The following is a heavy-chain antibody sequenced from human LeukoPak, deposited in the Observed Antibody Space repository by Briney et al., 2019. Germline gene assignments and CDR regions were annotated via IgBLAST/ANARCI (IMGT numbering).Heavy chain of an antibody. CDR2: ISPDGSGK. V-gene: IGHV3-7*01. CDR1: GFTFSSYE. Sequence: GGSLRLSCAASGFTFSSYEMNWVRQAPGKGLEWVANISPDGSGKYYVGSVEGRCTISRDNAENSLYLQMNSLRAEDTAVYFCARDPDYGDSGAFFDYWGQGFLVTVSS. D-gene: IGHD4-17*01. J-gene: IGHJ4*02. CDR3: ARDPDYGDSGAFFDY.